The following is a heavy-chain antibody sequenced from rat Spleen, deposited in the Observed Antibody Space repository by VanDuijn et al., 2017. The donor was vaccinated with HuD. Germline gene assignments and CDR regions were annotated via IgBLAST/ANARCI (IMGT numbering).Heavy chain of an antibody. CDR1: GYSIISSYR. D-gene: IGHD4-3*01. CDR3: ARHNSGYGVMDA. Sequence: EVQLQESGPGLVKPSQSLSLTCSVTGYSIISSYRWSWIRKFPGNKLEWMGYINNSGSTDYNPSLKSRISITRDKSKNQFFLQLNSVTAEDTATYYCARHNSGYGVMDAWGQGASVTVSS. CDR2: INNSGST. V-gene: IGHV3-3*01. J-gene: IGHJ4*01.